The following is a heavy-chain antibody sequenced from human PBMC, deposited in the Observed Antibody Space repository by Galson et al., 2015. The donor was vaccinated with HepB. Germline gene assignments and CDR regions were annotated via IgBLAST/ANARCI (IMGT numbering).Heavy chain of an antibody. Sequence: LRLYCAAYGFIFSSFAMHWVRQAPVKGLEWVALLSYEGSNKYYVDSVKGRFTISRDNSKNTLYLQMKSLRGEDTAGYYCATVGYSGGSWYFDYYGMDVWGQGTTVTVSS. CDR2: LSYEGSNK. CDR3: ATVGYSGGSWYFDYYGMDV. V-gene: IGHV3-30*04. CDR1: GFIFSSFA. D-gene: IGHD2-15*01. J-gene: IGHJ6*02.